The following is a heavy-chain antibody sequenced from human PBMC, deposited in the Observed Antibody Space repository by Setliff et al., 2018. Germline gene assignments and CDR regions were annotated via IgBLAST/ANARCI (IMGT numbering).Heavy chain of an antibody. CDR3: ARGRNVAARLLDS. J-gene: IGHJ4*02. Sequence: PSETLSLTCGASGGTFSDYFWTWIHQSPGKGLEWIGEINHSGSSNCNPSLKSRVTISIDTSNNQFSLKVTSVTAADTGIYYCARGRNVAARLLDSWGQGARVTVSS. D-gene: IGHD6-6*01. CDR1: GGTFSDYF. V-gene: IGHV4-34*08. CDR2: INHSGSS.